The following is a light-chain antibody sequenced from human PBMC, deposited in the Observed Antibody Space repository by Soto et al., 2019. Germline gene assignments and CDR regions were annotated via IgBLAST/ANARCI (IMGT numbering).Light chain of an antibody. V-gene: IGKV3-15*01. CDR1: QTIYSN. CDR2: GAS. CDR3: QQYYNWPRT. J-gene: IGKJ1*01. Sequence: IVMTQSPATLSVSPGERATLSCRAGQTIYSNVAWYQQKPGQAPRLLTYGASTRATGIPARFSGSGSGTEFTLTISSLQPEDFAVYYCQQYYNWPRTFGQGTKVDIK.